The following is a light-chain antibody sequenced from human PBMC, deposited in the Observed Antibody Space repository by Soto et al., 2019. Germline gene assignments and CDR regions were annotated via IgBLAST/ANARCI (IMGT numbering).Light chain of an antibody. J-gene: IGKJ5*01. Sequence: DIQMTQSPSTLSASVGDRVTITCRASQSINTWLAWYQQKPGKAPKLLIFDASALESGVPSRFSGSGSGTEFTLTISSLQPDDFATYYCQQYNSYSYTFGQGTRLEIK. V-gene: IGKV1-5*01. CDR3: QQYNSYSYT. CDR2: DAS. CDR1: QSINTW.